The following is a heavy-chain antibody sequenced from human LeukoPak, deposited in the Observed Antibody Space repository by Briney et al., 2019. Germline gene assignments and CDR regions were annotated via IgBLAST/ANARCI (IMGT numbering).Heavy chain of an antibody. CDR3: ARDRGFGNWNRQFDY. Sequence: ASVKVSCKASGYTFTSYGISWVRQAPGQGLEWMGWISAYNGNTSYAQKFQGRVTITADKSTSTAYMELSSLRSEDTAVYYCARDRGFGNWNRQFDYWGQGTLVTVSS. J-gene: IGHJ4*02. CDR2: ISAYNGNT. CDR1: GYTFTSYG. V-gene: IGHV1-18*01. D-gene: IGHD1-1*01.